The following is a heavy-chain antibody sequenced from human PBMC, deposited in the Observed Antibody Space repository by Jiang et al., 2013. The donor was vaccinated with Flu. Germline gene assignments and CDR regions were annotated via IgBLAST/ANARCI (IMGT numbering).Heavy chain of an antibody. D-gene: IGHD3-16*01. Sequence: SPSFQGQVTISADKSISTAYLQWSSLKASDTAMYYCARPIRSDLEFAFDIWGQGTMVTVSS. CDR3: ARPIRSDLEFAFDI. J-gene: IGHJ3*02. V-gene: IGHV5-51*01.